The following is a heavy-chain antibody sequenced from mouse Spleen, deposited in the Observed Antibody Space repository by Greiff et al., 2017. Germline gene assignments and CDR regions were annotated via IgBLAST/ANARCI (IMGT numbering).Heavy chain of an antibody. D-gene: IGHD2-12*01. V-gene: IGHV1-69*01. CDR2: IDPSDSYT. CDR3: ARLRPYYAMDY. CDR1: GYTFTSYW. Sequence: QVQLQQSGAELVMPGASVKLSCKASGYTFTSYWMHWVKQRPGRGLEWIGEIDPSDSYTNYNQKFKGKSTSTVDKSSRTAYMQLSSLTSEDSAVYYCARLRPYYAMDYWGQGTSVTVSS. J-gene: IGHJ4*01.